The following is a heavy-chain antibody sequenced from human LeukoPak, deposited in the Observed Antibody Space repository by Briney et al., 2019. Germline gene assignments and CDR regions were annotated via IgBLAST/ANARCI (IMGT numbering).Heavy chain of an antibody. CDR2: INPNSGGT. CDR3: AKDRYGDYEAPFHYYMDA. V-gene: IGHV1-2*02. J-gene: IGHJ6*03. D-gene: IGHD5-12*01. CDR1: GYTFTGYY. Sequence: ASVKVSCKASGYTFTGYYMHWVRQAPGQGLEWMGWINPNSGGTNYAQKLQGRVTITSHTSIDTAYMQLSRLRSDDTAVYYCAKDRYGDYEAPFHYYMDAWGRGTTVTVSS.